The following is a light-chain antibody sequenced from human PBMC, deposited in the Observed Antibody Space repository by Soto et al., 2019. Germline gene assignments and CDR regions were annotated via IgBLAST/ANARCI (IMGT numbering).Light chain of an antibody. CDR1: QSVSTY. V-gene: IGKV3-11*01. Sequence: ETVLTQSPATLSLSPGERAILSCRASQSVSTYLAWYQQKPGQAPRLLIYDAVNRATGIPARFSGSGSGTDFTLIIDSLEPEDFAVYYCQQYNNWPRTFGQGTKVDIK. J-gene: IGKJ1*01. CDR2: DAV. CDR3: QQYNNWPRT.